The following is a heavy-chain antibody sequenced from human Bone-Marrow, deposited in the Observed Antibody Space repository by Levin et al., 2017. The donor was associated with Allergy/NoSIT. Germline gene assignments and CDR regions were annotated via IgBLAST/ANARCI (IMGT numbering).Heavy chain of an antibody. Sequence: GESLKISCAASGFTMNSYGMHWVRQAPGKGLEWVAVTWYDGTNKYYAESVKGRFTVSRDDSKKTLYMQMNSLRGEDTAMYYCARDQDGYNFADYWGQGTLVTVSS. CDR1: GFTMNSYG. J-gene: IGHJ4*02. CDR2: TWYDGTNK. D-gene: IGHD5-24*01. V-gene: IGHV3-33*01. CDR3: ARDQDGYNFADY.